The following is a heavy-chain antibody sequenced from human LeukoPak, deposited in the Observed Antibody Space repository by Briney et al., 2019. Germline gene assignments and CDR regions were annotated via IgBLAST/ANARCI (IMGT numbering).Heavy chain of an antibody. D-gene: IGHD2-2*01. CDR1: GYTFTSYY. J-gene: IGHJ4*02. CDR3: ARGYCSSTSCYEPPRY. Sequence: ASVKVSCKASGYTFTSYYMHWVRQAPGQGLEWMGIINPSGGSTSYAQKFQGRVTMTRDTSTSTVYMELSSLRSEDTAVYYCARGYCSSTSCYEPPRYWGQGTLVTVSS. CDR2: INPSGGST. V-gene: IGHV1-46*01.